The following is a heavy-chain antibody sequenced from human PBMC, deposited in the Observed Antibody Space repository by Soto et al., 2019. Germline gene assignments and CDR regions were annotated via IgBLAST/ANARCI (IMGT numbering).Heavy chain of an antibody. CDR1: GFSFKTYT. J-gene: IGHJ3*02. CDR3: AKDFVANNGVWEPFDM. V-gene: IGHV3-23*03. Sequence: EVQLLESGGGLVQPGGSLRLSCAASGFSFKTYTMNWVRQAPGRGLEWVSGIVGDGSIIYYADAVKGRFTVSRDNSKNTLFLQMSSLREEDTAVYSCAKDFVANNGVWEPFDMWGQGTKVTVFS. CDR2: IVGDGSII. D-gene: IGHD2-8*01.